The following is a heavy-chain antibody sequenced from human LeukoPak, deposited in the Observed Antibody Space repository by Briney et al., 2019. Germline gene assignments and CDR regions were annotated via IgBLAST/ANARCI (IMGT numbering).Heavy chain of an antibody. V-gene: IGHV1-18*01. CDR2: ISAYSGNT. D-gene: IGHD3-22*01. J-gene: IGHJ3*02. CDR3: ARSYYDSSGYYSDAFDI. CDR1: GYTFISYG. Sequence: ASVKVSCKASGYTFISYGISWVRQAPGQGLDWMGWISAYSGNTNYAQKFQGRVTMTTDTSTSTAYMELRSLRSDDTAVYYCARSYYDSSGYYSDAFDIWGQGTMVTVSS.